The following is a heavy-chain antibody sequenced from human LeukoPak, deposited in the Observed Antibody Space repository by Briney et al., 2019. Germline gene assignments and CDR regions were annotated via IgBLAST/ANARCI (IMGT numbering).Heavy chain of an antibody. V-gene: IGHV3-74*01. J-gene: IGHJ6*03. Sequence: GGSLRLSCTASGFSISTYWIHWVRQAPGKGLVWVSRINPDGSTTYYADSVKGRITISRDNAKNTLYLQMNSLRAEDTAVYYCAKDRCSNGVGCYYYYMDVWGKGTTVTISS. CDR2: INPDGSTT. CDR1: GFSISTYW. D-gene: IGHD2-8*01. CDR3: AKDRCSNGVGCYYYYMDV.